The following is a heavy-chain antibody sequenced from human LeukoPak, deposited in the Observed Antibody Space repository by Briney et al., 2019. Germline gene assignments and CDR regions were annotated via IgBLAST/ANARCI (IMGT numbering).Heavy chain of an antibody. CDR2: VSYDGSNK. V-gene: IGHV3-30-3*01. CDR3: ARDKGKQYFDY. J-gene: IGHJ4*02. D-gene: IGHD4-23*01. CDR1: GFTFSSYA. Sequence: GGSLRLSCAASGFTFSSYAMHWIRQAPGKGLEWVAVVSYDGSNKYYADSVKGRFTISRDNSKNTVYLQMDSLRAEDTAVYYCARDKGKQYFDYWGQGTLVTVSS.